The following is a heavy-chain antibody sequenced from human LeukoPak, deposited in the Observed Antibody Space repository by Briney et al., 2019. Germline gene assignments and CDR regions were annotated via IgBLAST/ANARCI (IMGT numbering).Heavy chain of an antibody. J-gene: IGHJ4*02. D-gene: IGHD3-10*01. CDR3: ARHPRHPVWFVPTSYYFDY. CDR1: GGSFSGYY. Sequence: SETLSLTCAVYGGSFSGYYWSWIRQPPGKGLEWIGEINHSGSTNYNPSLKSRVTISVDTSKNQFSLKLSSVTAADTAVYYCARHPRHPVWFVPTSYYFDYWGQGTLVTVSS. V-gene: IGHV4-34*01. CDR2: INHSGST.